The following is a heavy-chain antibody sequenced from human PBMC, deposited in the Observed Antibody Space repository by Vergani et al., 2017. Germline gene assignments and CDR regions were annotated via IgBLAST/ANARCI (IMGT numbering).Heavy chain of an antibody. Sequence: QVQLQESGPRLVKPSETLSLICSVSGYSISSGYFWGWIRQSPGKGLEWLGTIDRTGRTHLSPSLKSRLTISVDTTKNQFSLRLTSPTAADTAVYFCARQRPGSGWSPGDFDDWGQGILVTVSS. J-gene: IGHJ4*02. CDR3: ARQRPGSGWSPGDFDD. V-gene: IGHV4-38-2*02. CDR2: IDRTGRT. CDR1: GYSISSGYF. D-gene: IGHD6-19*01.